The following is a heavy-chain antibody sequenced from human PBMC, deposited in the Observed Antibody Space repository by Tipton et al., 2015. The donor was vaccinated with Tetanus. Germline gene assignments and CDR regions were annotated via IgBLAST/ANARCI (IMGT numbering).Heavy chain of an antibody. D-gene: IGHD6-13*01. CDR1: GFTFSNSG. CDR2: ISYDGNYQ. Sequence: FLRLSCAASGFTFSNSGMHWVRQAPGKGLEWVAIISYDGNYQSYAESVKGRFTISRDNSKSTLFLQMNGLRAEDTAVHYCIYTISWSAFDYWGQGSLVTVSS. J-gene: IGHJ4*02. V-gene: IGHV3-30*03. CDR3: IYTISWSAFDY.